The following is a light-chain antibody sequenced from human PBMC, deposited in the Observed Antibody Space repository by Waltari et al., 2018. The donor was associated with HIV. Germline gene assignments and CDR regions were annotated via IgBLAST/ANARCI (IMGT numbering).Light chain of an antibody. V-gene: IGKV3-11*01. Sequence: EIVLTQSPATLSLSPGQRATLSCRASQRIYVHLGGYQHKPGQPPRLLVYDSSKRVTDIPARFSGSGSGANFTLTSSSLEPEDFAVYYGQHRSSWPPTFGGGTRIEI. CDR1: QRIYVH. CDR2: DSS. J-gene: IGKJ4*01. CDR3: QHRSSWPPT.